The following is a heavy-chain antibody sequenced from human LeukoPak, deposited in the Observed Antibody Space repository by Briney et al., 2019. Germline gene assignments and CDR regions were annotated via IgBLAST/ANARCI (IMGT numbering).Heavy chain of an antibody. CDR2: INAGNGNT. CDR3: ARAGDGYNYNYFDY. J-gene: IGHJ4*02. V-gene: IGHV1-3*01. D-gene: IGHD5-24*01. CDR1: GYTFTDYY. Sequence: ASVKVSCKASGYTFTDYYMHWVRQAPGQRLEWMGWINAGNGNTKYSQKFQGRVTITRDTSASTAYMELSSLRSEDTAVYYCARAGDGYNYNYFDYWGQGTLVTVSS.